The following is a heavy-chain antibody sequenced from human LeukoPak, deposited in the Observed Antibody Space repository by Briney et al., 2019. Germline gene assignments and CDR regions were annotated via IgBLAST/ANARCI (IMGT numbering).Heavy chain of an antibody. CDR2: INQDGSGE. V-gene: IGHV3-7*01. Sequence: GGSPRLSWAASGFTFTRYWMAWVSQAPGKELEWISNINQDGSGEYYVDSVRGRFTASRDNAKNSLYLQMNYLRADDTAVYYCSNGIYSSSYWGQGTLVTVSS. CDR3: SNGIYSSSY. D-gene: IGHD6-6*01. CDR1: GFTFTRYW. J-gene: IGHJ4*02.